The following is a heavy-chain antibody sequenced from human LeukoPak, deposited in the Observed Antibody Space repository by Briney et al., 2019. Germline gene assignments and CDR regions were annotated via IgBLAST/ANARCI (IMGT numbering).Heavy chain of an antibody. V-gene: IGHV3-21*01. CDR3: ARDGWFGDYNWFDP. D-gene: IGHD3-10*01. J-gene: IGHJ5*02. Sequence: PGGSLRLSCAASGFTFSSYSMNWVRQAPGKGLEWVSSISSSSSYIYYADSVKGRFTISRGNAKNSLYLQMNSLRAEDTAMYYCARDGWFGDYNWFDPWGQGTLVTVSS. CDR2: ISSSSSYI. CDR1: GFTFSSYS.